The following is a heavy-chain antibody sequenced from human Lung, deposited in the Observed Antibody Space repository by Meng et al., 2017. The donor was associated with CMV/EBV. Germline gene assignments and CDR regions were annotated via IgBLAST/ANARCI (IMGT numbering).Heavy chain of an antibody. CDR3: LRRSGGSV. CDR2: IPHRGSS. D-gene: IGHD3-10*01. CDR1: GDSITNHNW. J-gene: IGHJ1*01. Sequence: VQLREAGPALVKPSETLSLTCAVSGDSITNHNWRAWVRQPPGKGLEWIGEIPHRGSSAYNPSLKSRVSMSIDKSKNQFSLKLTSVTAADTAVYHCLRRSGGSVWGQGTLVTVSS. V-gene: IGHV4-4*02.